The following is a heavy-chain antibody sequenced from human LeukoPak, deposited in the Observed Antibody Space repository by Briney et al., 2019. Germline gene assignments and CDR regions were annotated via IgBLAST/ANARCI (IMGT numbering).Heavy chain of an antibody. CDR2: INPNSGGA. D-gene: IGHD3-3*01. CDR3: ARGGYDFVYYYYGMDV. V-gene: IGHV1-2*06. J-gene: IGHJ6*02. CDR1: GYTFTGYY. Sequence: ASVKVSCKASGYTFTGYYMHWVRQAPGQGLEWMGRINPNSGGANYAQKFQGRVTMTRDTSISTAYMELSRLRSDDTAVYYCARGGYDFVYYYYGMDVWGQGTTVTVSS.